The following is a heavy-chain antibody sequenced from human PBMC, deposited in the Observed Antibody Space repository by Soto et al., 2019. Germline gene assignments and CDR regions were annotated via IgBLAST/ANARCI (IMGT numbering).Heavy chain of an antibody. CDR3: ARGEVYGDYHY. CDR1: GGPISSGGYS. V-gene: IGHV4-30-2*01. D-gene: IGHD4-17*01. Sequence: PSETLSLTCAVSGGPISSGGYSWNWTRQPPGKGLEWIGYIYHSGSTYYNPSLKSRVTISVDRSKNQFSLKLSSVTAADTAVYYCARGEVYGDYHYWGQGTLVTVSS. CDR2: IYHSGST. J-gene: IGHJ4*02.